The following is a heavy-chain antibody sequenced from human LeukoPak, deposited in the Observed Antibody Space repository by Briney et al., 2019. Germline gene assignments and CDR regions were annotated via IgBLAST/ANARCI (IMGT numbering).Heavy chain of an antibody. J-gene: IGHJ6*03. CDR3: ARALSWTTESYYYMDV. V-gene: IGHV1-8*01. CDR2: MNPNSGNT. CDR1: GYTFTSYD. Sequence: GASVKVSCKASGYTFTSYDMNRVRQATGQGLEWLGWMNPNSGNTGYAQNFQGRVTMTMNTSITTAYMELSSLRSEDTAVYYCARALSWTTESYYYMDVWGKGTTVTVSS. D-gene: IGHD3/OR15-3a*01.